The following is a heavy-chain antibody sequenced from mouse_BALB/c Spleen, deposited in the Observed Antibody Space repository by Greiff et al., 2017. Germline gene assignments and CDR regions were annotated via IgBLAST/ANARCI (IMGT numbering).Heavy chain of an antibody. CDR2: ISSGGSYT. J-gene: IGHJ3*01. Sequence: EVMLVESGGGLVKPGGSLKLSCAASGFTFSSYTMSWVRQTPEKRLEWVATISSGGSYTYYPDTVKGRFTISRDNAKNTLYLQMSSLKSEDTAMYYCARHPGRGFAYWGQGTLVTVSA. V-gene: IGHV5-6-4*01. CDR1: GFTFSSYT. CDR3: ARHPGRGFAY.